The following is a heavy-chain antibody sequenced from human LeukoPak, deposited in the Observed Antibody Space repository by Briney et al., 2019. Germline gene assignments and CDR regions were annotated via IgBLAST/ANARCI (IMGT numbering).Heavy chain of an antibody. D-gene: IGHD3-16*01. Sequence: GGSLRLSCTVSGFTVSINSMSWVRQAPGKGLEWVSAISGSGGSTYYADSVKGRFTISRDNSKNTLYLQMNSLRAEDTAVYYCAKSFGGITLGELPGGQGTLVTVS. CDR1: GFTVSINS. V-gene: IGHV3-23*01. J-gene: IGHJ5*02. CDR2: ISGSGGST. CDR3: AKSFGGITLGELP.